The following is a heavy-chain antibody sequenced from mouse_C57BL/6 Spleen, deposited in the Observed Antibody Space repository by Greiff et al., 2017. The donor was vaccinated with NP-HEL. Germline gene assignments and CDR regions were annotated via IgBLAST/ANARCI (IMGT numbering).Heavy chain of an antibody. Sequence: EVQLVESGPELVKPGASVKISCKASGYSFTGYYMNWVKQSPEKSLEWIGEINPSTGGTTYNQKFKAKATLTVDKSSSTAYMQLKSLTSEDSAVYYCAREDDGYWGNYFDYWGQGTTLTVSS. CDR2: INPSTGGT. CDR1: GYSFTGYY. V-gene: IGHV1-42*01. D-gene: IGHD2-3*01. CDR3: AREDDGYWGNYFDY. J-gene: IGHJ2*01.